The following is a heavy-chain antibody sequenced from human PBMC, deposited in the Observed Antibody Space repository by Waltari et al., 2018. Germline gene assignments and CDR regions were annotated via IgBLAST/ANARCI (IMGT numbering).Heavy chain of an antibody. CDR1: GYTFTSYD. J-gene: IGHJ6*03. V-gene: IGHV1-8*03. D-gene: IGHD1-7*01. CDR2: INPNSGNT. CDR3: ARGRRGRGLELRYYYYYMDV. Sequence: QVQLVRSGAEVKKPGASVKVSCKASGYTFTSYDIKWVRQATSQGPEWMGWINPNSGNTGYVQTFQGRVTITRNTSISTAYMELSSLRSEDTAVYYCARGRRGRGLELRYYYYYMDVWGKGTTVTVSS.